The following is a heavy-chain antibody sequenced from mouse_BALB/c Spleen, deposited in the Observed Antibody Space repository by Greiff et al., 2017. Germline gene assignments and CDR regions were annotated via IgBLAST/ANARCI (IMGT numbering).Heavy chain of an antibody. CDR1: GDSITSGY. J-gene: IGHJ4*01. Sequence: EVQLQQSGPSLVKPSQTLSLTCSVTGDSITSGYWNWIRKFPGNKLEYMGYISYSGSTYYNPSLKSRISITRDTSKNQYYLQLNSVTTEDTATYYCARSTMITSYAMDYWGQGTSVTVSS. CDR3: ARSTMITSYAMDY. CDR2: ISYSGST. V-gene: IGHV3-8*02. D-gene: IGHD2-4*01.